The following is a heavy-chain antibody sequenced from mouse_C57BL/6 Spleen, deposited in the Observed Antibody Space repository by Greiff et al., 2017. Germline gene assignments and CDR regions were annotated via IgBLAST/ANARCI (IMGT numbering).Heavy chain of an antibody. CDR2: FHPYNDDT. J-gene: IGHJ1*03. CDR3: ARRAGRSTGGYFDV. Sequence: VQLQQSGAELVKPGASVKLSCKASGYTFTTYPIEWMKQNHGQSLEWIGNFHPYNDDTKYNEKFKGKATLTVEKSSSTAYLELSRLTDDDSAVYYSARRAGRSTGGYFDVWGTGTTVTVSS. CDR1: GYTFTTYP. V-gene: IGHV1-47*01. D-gene: IGHD1-1*01.